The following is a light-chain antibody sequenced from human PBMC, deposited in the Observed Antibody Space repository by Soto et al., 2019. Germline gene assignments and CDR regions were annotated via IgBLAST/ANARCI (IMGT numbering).Light chain of an antibody. CDR1: SSNIGAGYD. V-gene: IGLV1-40*01. CDR2: GNS. J-gene: IGLJ1*01. CDR3: QSYDSSLGGSGV. Sequence: QSVLTQPPSGSGAPGQRVTISCTGSSSNIGAGYDVHWYQQLPGTAPKLLIYGNSNRPSGVPDRFSGSKSGTSASLAITGLQAEDEADYYCQSYDSSLGGSGVFGTGTKLTVL.